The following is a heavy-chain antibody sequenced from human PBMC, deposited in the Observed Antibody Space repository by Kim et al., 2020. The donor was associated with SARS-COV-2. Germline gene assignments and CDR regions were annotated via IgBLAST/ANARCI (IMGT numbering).Heavy chain of an antibody. J-gene: IGHJ6*02. V-gene: IGHV4-34*01. D-gene: IGHD4-17*01. CDR3: ARDRQRYGDYYYGMDV. Sequence: LKSRVTISVDTCKNQFSLKLSSVTAADTAVYYCARDRQRYGDYYYGMDVWGQGTTVTVSS.